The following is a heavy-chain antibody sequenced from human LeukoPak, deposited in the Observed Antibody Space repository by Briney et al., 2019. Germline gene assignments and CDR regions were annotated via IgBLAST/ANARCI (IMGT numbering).Heavy chain of an antibody. J-gene: IGHJ4*02. D-gene: IGHD3-22*01. V-gene: IGHV1-69*13. Sequence: SVKVSCKASGYTFTSYGISWVRQAPGQGLEWMGGIIPIFGTANYAQKFQGRVTITADESTSTAYMELSSLRSEDTAVYYCARGPRITMIVDVPPYYFDYWGQGTLVTVSS. CDR1: GYTFTSYG. CDR2: IIPIFGTA. CDR3: ARGPRITMIVDVPPYYFDY.